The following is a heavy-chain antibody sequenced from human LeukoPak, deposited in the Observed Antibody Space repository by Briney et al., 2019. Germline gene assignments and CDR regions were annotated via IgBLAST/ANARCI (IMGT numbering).Heavy chain of an antibody. CDR3: ARDHRVTTPYYYYYYGMDV. J-gene: IGHJ6*02. D-gene: IGHD4-17*01. CDR2: IYYSGGT. Sequence: TLSLTCTVSGGSISSGGYYWSWIRQHPGKGLEWIGYIYYSGGTYYNPSLKSRVTISVDTSKNQFSLKLSSVTAADTAVYYCARDHRVTTPYYYYYYGMDVWGQGTTVTVSS. V-gene: IGHV4-31*03. CDR1: GGSISSGGYY.